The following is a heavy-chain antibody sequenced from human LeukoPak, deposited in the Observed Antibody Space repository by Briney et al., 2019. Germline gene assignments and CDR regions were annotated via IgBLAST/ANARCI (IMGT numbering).Heavy chain of an antibody. V-gene: IGHV4-39*01. Sequence: SETLSLTCTVSGGSISSSSYYWGWIRQPPGKGLEWIGSIYYSGSTYYNPSLKSRVTISVDTSKNQFSLKLSSVTAADTAVYYCARVRVLAARVLLGFDYWGQGTLVTVSS. CDR2: IYYSGST. CDR1: GGSISSSSYY. D-gene: IGHD6-6*01. CDR3: ARVRVLAARVLLGFDY. J-gene: IGHJ4*02.